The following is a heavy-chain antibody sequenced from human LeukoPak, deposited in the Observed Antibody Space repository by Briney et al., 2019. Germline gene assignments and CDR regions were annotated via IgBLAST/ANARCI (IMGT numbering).Heavy chain of an antibody. CDR1: GGTFSSYA. Sequence: SVKVSCKSSGGTFSSYAISWVRQAPGQGLEWMGGIIPIFGTSNYAQKFQGKVTITADKSTSTAYMELSSLTCEDTAVYYCARDYGAKRVFDYWGQGTLVTVSS. CDR3: ARDYGAKRVFDY. CDR2: IIPIFGTS. J-gene: IGHJ4*02. D-gene: IGHD4-23*01. V-gene: IGHV1-69*06.